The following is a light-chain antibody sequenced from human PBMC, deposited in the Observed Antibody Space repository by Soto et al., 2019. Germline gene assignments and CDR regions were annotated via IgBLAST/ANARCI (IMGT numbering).Light chain of an antibody. V-gene: IGLV2-14*01. CDR2: EVN. Sequence: QSALTQPASVSGSPGQSITISCTGTSNDVGGYNYVSWYQQHPGKAPKLMIYEVNNRPSGVSNRFSGSKSGNTASLSISGLQPEDVADYYCSSFTSSSTQVLGGGTKVTVL. J-gene: IGLJ3*02. CDR1: SNDVGGYNY. CDR3: SSFTSSSTQV.